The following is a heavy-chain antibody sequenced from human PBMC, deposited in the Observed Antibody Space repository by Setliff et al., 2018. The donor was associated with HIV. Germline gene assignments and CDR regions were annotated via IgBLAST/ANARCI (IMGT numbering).Heavy chain of an antibody. CDR1: GYTFTGYY. D-gene: IGHD2-8*02. V-gene: IGHV1-2*02. CDR2: INPNVGGT. CDR3: ASEADYSDTGGQYRY. J-gene: IGHJ4*02. Sequence: GASVKVSCKGSGYTFTGYYVHWVRLAPGQGLEWMGWINPNVGGTTYAQKFQGRVTMTRDTSISTAYMELSRLTSDDTALYYCASEADYSDTGGQYRYWGQGTLVTVSS.